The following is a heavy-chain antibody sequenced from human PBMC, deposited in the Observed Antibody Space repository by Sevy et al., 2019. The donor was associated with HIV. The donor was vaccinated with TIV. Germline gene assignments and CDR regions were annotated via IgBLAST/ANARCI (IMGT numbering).Heavy chain of an antibody. CDR2: INPSGGST. CDR3: ARGGRKDTRTRSNDY. Sequence: ASVKVSCKASGYTFTSYYMHWVRQAPGQGLEWMGIINPSGGSTSYAQKFQGRVTMTRDTSTSTVYMELSSLRSEDTAVYYCARGGRKDTRTRSNDYRGQGTLVTVSS. CDR1: GYTFTSYY. V-gene: IGHV1-46*03. D-gene: IGHD1-1*01. J-gene: IGHJ4*02.